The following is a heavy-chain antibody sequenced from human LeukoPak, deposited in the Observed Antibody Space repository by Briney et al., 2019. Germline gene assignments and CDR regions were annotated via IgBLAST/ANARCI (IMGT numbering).Heavy chain of an antibody. CDR3: ARDEKIGSFAY. V-gene: IGHV3-7*01. CDR1: GFTFSSDA. CDR2: INEDGSAG. J-gene: IGHJ4*02. Sequence: GGSLRLSCAASGFTFSSDAMTWVRQAPGKGLEWVANINEDGSAGQYADSVRGRFTISRANGKNSLYLQMNSLRVEDTGVYYCARDEKIGSFAYWGQGTLVTVSS. D-gene: IGHD1-26*01.